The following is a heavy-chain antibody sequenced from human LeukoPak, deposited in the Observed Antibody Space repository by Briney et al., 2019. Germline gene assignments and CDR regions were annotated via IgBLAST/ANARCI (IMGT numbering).Heavy chain of an antibody. CDR3: ARTQGHLDL. V-gene: IGHV6-1*01. Sequence: SQTLSLTCVISGDSVSSTNAAWNWIRQSPSRGLEWLGRTYYRSRWYSEYARSVKSRITIDPDTSKKQFSLQLNSVTPEDAAVYYCARTQGHLDLWGRGTLVTVSS. J-gene: IGHJ2*01. CDR2: TYYRSRWYS. CDR1: GDSVSSTNAA.